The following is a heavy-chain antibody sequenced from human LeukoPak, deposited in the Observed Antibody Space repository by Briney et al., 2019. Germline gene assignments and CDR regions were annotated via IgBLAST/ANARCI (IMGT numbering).Heavy chain of an antibody. CDR2: ISSSSSTI. D-gene: IGHD6-19*01. Sequence: GGSLRLSCAASGFTFSSYSMNWVRQAPGKGLEWVSYISSSSSTIYYADSVKGRFTISRDNAKNSLYLQMNSPRAEDTAVYYCARGIAVAGRRRYYYGMDVWGQGTTVTVSS. CDR3: ARGIAVAGRRRYYYGMDV. J-gene: IGHJ6*02. CDR1: GFTFSSYS. V-gene: IGHV3-48*01.